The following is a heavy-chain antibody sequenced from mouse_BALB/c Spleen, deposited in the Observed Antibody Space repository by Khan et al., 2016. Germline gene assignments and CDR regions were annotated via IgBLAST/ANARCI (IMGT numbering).Heavy chain of an antibody. Sequence: QVQLKESGSYLLQPGASVKISCKATGYTISTYWIEWVKQRPGHGLEWIGEILPGSVSSSHNEKFKGQATFTADTSSNTAYMHVSSLTSEDSAVYYCARGGDGPPFAYWGQGTLVTVSA. D-gene: IGHD2-3*01. V-gene: IGHV1-9*01. CDR1: GYTISTYW. CDR2: ILPGSVSS. J-gene: IGHJ3*01. CDR3: ARGGDGPPFAY.